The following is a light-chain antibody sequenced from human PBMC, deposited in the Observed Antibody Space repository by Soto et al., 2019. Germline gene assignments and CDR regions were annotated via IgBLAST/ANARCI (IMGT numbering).Light chain of an antibody. CDR2: GAS. CDR3: QQYGTSPLT. V-gene: IGKV3-20*01. J-gene: IGKJ4*01. CDR1: QSVSRNY. Sequence: EIVLTQSPGTLSLSPGERATLSCRASQSVSRNYLAWYQQKPGQAPRLLIYGASSRATGIPDRFSGTGSGTEFTLTISRLEPEDFAVYYCQQYGTSPLTFGGVTKVDIK.